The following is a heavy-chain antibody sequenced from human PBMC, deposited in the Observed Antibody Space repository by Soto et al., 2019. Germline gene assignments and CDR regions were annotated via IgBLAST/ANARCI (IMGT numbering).Heavy chain of an antibody. CDR2: INAGNGNT. CDR3: VRSSTRYNYNGIDV. CDR1: GSTFTSYA. J-gene: IGHJ6*02. D-gene: IGHD2-2*01. Sequence: ASVKVSCKASGSTFTSYAMHWVRQAPGQRLEWMGWINAGNGNTKYSQKFQGRVTITRDTSASTAYMELSSLRSEDTAVYYCVRSSTRYNYNGIDVCDPEPTVTVYS. V-gene: IGHV1-3*01.